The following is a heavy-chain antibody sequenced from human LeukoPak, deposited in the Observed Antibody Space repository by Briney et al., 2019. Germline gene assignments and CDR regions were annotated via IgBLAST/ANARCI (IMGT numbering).Heavy chain of an antibody. V-gene: IGHV4-59*08. J-gene: IGHJ5*02. Sequence: SETLSLTCTVSGRSIRGDYWSWIRQPPGKGLEWIGYIYYSGSTNYNPSLKSRVTISVDTSKNQFSLKLSSVTASDTAVYYCARHSSQWDWFDPWGQGTLVTVSS. CDR1: GRSIRGDY. CDR3: ARHSSQWDWFDP. D-gene: IGHD6-13*01. CDR2: IYYSGST.